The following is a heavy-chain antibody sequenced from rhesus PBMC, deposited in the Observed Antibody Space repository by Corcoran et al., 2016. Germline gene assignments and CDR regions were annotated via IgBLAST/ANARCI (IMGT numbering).Heavy chain of an antibody. J-gene: IGHJ4*01. D-gene: IGHD6-25*01. CDR2: IYGNSASN. CDR3: ARDQGYSGIPYYFDY. V-gene: IGHV4S9*01. CDR1: GGSIRDYSY. Sequence: QVQLQESGPGLVKPSETLSITCAVSGGSIRDYSYWNWIRLPPGTGLEWIGNIYGNSASNYYNPSLKSRVTISKDTAKNQCFLKLSSVTAADTAVYYCARDQGYSGIPYYFDYWGQGVLVTVSS.